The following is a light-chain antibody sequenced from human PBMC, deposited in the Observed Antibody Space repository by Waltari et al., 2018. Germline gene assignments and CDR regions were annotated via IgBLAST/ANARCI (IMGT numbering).Light chain of an antibody. J-gene: IGLJ3*02. CDR3: GTWDSSLSAGV. CDR1: SSNIGNNY. Sequence: SVLTQPPSVSAAPGQKVTIPCSGSSSNIGNNYVSWYQQPPGTAPKLLIYDNNKRPSGIPDRCSGSKSGTSATLGITGLQTGDEADYYCGTWDSSLSAGVFGGGTKLTVL. CDR2: DNN. V-gene: IGLV1-51*01.